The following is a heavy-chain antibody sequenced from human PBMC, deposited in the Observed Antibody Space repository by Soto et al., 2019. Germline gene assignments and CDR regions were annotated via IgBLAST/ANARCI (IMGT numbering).Heavy chain of an antibody. CDR2: IYLSDSDT. Sequence: GESLKISCKGSGYSFTSYWIAWVRQMPGKGLEWMGIIYLSDSDTRYSPSFQGRVTISADKSISTAYLQWSSLKASDTAMYYCARQIYDSDTGPNSPYYFDSGGQGPPVTSPQ. CDR3: ARQIYDSDTGPNSPYYFDS. D-gene: IGHD3-22*01. CDR1: GYSFTSYW. J-gene: IGHJ4*02. V-gene: IGHV5-51*01.